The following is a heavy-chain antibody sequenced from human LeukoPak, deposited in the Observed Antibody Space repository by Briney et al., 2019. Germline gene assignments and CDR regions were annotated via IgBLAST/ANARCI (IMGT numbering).Heavy chain of an antibody. D-gene: IGHD1-26*01. Sequence: ASVKVSCKASGYTFTSYYIHWVRQAPGQGLEWVGIINPSGVSTSYAQKFQGRVTMTRDMSTSTVYMELSSLRSEDTAVYYCAREFYSGSPSTDDAFDIWGQGTMVTVSS. V-gene: IGHV1-46*01. CDR2: INPSGVST. CDR3: AREFYSGSPSTDDAFDI. J-gene: IGHJ3*02. CDR1: GYTFTSYY.